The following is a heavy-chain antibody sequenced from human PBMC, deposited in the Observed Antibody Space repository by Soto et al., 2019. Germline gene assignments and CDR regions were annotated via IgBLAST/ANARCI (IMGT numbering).Heavy chain of an antibody. Sequence: EVQLVESGGGLVQPGGSLRLSCAGSGFIFSNYWMHWVRQAPGKGLEWVSRIDHDGPTDYADSVRGRFTISRDNAESTLYLQMNSLRPEDTAVHYCVRDSHGDYWGQGTLVTVSS. CDR3: VRDSHGDY. J-gene: IGHJ4*02. V-gene: IGHV3-74*01. CDR1: GFIFSNYW. CDR2: IDHDGPT.